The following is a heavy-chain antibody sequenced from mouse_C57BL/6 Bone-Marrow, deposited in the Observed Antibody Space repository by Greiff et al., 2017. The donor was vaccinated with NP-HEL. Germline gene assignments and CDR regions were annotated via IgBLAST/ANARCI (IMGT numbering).Heavy chain of an antibody. J-gene: IGHJ2*01. Sequence: EVQRVESGGGLVQPKGSLKLSCAASGFSFNTYAMNWVRQAPGKGLEWVARIRSKSNNYATYYADSVKDRFTISRDDSESMLYLQMNNLKTEDTAMYYCVRHGNYGYPYFDYWGQGTTLTVSS. CDR1: GFSFNTYA. V-gene: IGHV10-1*01. CDR3: VRHGNYGYPYFDY. D-gene: IGHD2-2*01. CDR2: IRSKSNNYAT.